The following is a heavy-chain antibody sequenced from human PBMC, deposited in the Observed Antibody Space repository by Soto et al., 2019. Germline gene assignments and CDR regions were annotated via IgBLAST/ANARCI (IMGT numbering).Heavy chain of an antibody. CDR3: ARDLSWGSNWYYYMDV. CDR2: ISSSSSVI. CDR1: GFILSDCA. J-gene: IGHJ6*03. Sequence: EVQLVESGGGLVQPGGSLRLSCATSGFILSDCAMNWVRQAPGKGLEWVSYISSSSSVIDYADSVKGRFTVSRDNARNSLYPQKNSLRAEDRAVYYCARDLSWGSNWYYYMDVWGKGTRVTVSS. V-gene: IGHV3-48*01. D-gene: IGHD7-27*01.